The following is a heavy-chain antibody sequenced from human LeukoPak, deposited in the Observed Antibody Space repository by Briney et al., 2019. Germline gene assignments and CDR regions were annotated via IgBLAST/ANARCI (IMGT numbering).Heavy chain of an antibody. J-gene: IGHJ4*02. D-gene: IGHD3-22*01. V-gene: IGHV1-18*01. Sequence: GASVKVSCKASGYTFTGYGITWVRQAPGQGLEWMGWISAYNGNTNYAQKLQGRVTMTTDTSTSTASMELRSLRSDDTAVYYCARSYYYDSSGYYGGFDYWGQGTLVTVSS. CDR1: GYTFTGYG. CDR3: ARSYYYDSSGYYGGFDY. CDR2: ISAYNGNT.